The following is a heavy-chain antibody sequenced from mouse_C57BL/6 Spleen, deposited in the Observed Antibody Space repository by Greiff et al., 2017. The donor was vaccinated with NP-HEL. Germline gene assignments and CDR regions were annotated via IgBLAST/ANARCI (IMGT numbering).Heavy chain of an antibody. CDR1: GYTFTSYW. D-gene: IGHD2-4*01. V-gene: IGHV1-52*01. Sequence: VQLQQPGAELVRPGSSVKLSCKASGYTFTSYWMHWVKQRPIQGLEWIGNIDPSDSETHYNQKFKDKATLTVDKSSSTAYMQLSSLTSEDSAVYYCARGDYDGRDAMDYWGQGTSVTVSS. J-gene: IGHJ4*01. CDR2: IDPSDSET. CDR3: ARGDYDGRDAMDY.